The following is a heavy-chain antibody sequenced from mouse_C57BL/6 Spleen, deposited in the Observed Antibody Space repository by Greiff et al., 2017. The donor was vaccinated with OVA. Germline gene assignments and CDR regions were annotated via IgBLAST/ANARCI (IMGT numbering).Heavy chain of an antibody. J-gene: IGHJ1*03. CDR2: IWTGGGT. V-gene: IGHV2-9-1*01. Sequence: QVQLKESGPGLVAPSQSLSITCTVSGFSLTSYAISWVRQPPGKGLEWLGVIWTGGGTNYNSALKSRLSISKDNSKSHVFLKMNSLQTEDTAGYYCARNGGIYYGSSWCFDVWGTGTTVTVSS. CDR3: ARNGGIYYGSSWCFDV. D-gene: IGHD1-1*01. CDR1: GFSLTSYA.